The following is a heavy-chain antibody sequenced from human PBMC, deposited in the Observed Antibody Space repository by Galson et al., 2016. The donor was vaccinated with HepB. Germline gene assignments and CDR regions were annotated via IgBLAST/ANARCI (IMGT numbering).Heavy chain of an antibody. Sequence: SVKVSCKASGGTFSSYEISWVRQAPGQGLEWMGGISPIFGTANYTQKFQGRVTLTADASTSTAYMELSSLRSEDTALYYCARLTTEDAFDIWGQGTMVTVSS. D-gene: IGHD1-14*01. CDR2: ISPIFGTA. CDR3: ARLTTEDAFDI. V-gene: IGHV1-69*13. CDR1: GGTFSSYE. J-gene: IGHJ3*02.